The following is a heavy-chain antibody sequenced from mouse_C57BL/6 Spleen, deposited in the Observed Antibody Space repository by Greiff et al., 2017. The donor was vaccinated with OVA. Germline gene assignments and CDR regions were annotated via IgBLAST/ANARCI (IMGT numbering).Heavy chain of an antibody. J-gene: IGHJ3*01. CDR2: IRLKSDNYAT. Sequence: EVKLVESGGGLVQPGGSMKLSCVASGFTFSNYWMNWVRQSPEKGLEWVAQIRLKSDNYATHYAESVKGRFTISRDDSKSSVYLKMSNIRAEDTGVYYCTDQSYGGFAYWGQGTLVTVSA. CDR1: GFTFSNYW. D-gene: IGHD1-1*01. V-gene: IGHV6-3*01. CDR3: TDQSYGGFAY.